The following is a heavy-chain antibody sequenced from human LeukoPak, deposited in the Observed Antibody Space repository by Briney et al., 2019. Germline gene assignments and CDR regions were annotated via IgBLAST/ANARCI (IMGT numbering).Heavy chain of an antibody. Sequence: GGSLRLSCVVSGFTVSNNYMSWVRQAPRKGLEWISYISSTSSAIYYADSAKGRFTISRDNAENSLYLQMNSLRDEGTAVYYCARGQSGWYFDYWGQGTLVTVSS. CDR2: ISSTSSAI. J-gene: IGHJ4*02. V-gene: IGHV3-48*02. D-gene: IGHD6-19*01. CDR1: GFTVSNNY. CDR3: ARGQSGWYFDY.